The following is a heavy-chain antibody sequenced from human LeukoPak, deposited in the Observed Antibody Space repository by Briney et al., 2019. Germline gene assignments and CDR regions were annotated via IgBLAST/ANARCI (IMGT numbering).Heavy chain of an antibody. J-gene: IGHJ4*02. V-gene: IGHV1-46*01. CDR3: ARDKQQLDYFDY. D-gene: IGHD6-13*01. Sequence: ASVKVSCKASGYTFTNYFMHWVRQVPGQGLEWMGVINPSGGSTSYAQKFQGRVTMTRDTSTSTVYMELSSLRSEDTAVYYCARDKQQLDYFDYWGQGTLVTVSS. CDR2: INPSGGST. CDR1: GYTFTNYF.